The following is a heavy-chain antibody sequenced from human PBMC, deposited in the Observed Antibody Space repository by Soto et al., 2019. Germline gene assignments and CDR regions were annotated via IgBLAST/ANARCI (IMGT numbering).Heavy chain of an antibody. Sequence: SETLSLTCAVYGGSFSGYYWSWIRQPPGKGLEWIGEINHSGSTNYNPSLKSRVTISVDTSKNQFSLKLSSVTAADTAVYYCACIVVVPASSLYAFDIWGQGTMVTVSS. CDR1: GGSFSGYY. D-gene: IGHD2-2*01. CDR2: INHSGST. J-gene: IGHJ3*02. CDR3: ACIVVVPASSLYAFDI. V-gene: IGHV4-34*01.